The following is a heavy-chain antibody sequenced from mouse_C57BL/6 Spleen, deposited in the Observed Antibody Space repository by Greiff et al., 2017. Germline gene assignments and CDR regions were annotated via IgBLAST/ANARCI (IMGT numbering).Heavy chain of an antibody. CDR3: AISANGNYPYAMDY. Sequence: QVQLKQPGAELVKPGASVKVSCKASGYTFTSYWMHWVKQRPGQGLEWIGRIHPSDSDTNYNQKFKGKATLTVDKSSSTAYMQLSSLTSEDSAVYYCAISANGNYPYAMDYWGQGTSVTVSS. J-gene: IGHJ4*01. CDR1: GYTFTSYW. CDR2: IHPSDSDT. V-gene: IGHV1-74*01. D-gene: IGHD2-1*01.